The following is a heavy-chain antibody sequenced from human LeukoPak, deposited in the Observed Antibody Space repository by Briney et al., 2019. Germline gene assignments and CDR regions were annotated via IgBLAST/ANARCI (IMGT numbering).Heavy chain of an antibody. V-gene: IGHV3-30*02. CDR3: ARVTLLTNFDY. D-gene: IGHD3-9*01. CDR1: GFTFSSYG. CDR2: IRHDGSNK. J-gene: IGHJ4*02. Sequence: GGSLRLSCAASGFTFSSYGMHWVRQAPGKGLEWVTFIRHDGSNKYYADSVKGRFTISRDNSKNTLYLRMNSLRAEDTAVYYCARVTLLTNFDYWGQGTLVTVSS.